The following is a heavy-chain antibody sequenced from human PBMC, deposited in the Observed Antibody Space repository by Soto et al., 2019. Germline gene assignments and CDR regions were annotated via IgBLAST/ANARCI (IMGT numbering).Heavy chain of an antibody. CDR1: GFSLSGFW. Sequence: DVQVVESGGDLVQPGGSLRLSCVVSGFSLSGFWMSWVRQAPGKGLEWVANIKEDGTQTYYVDSVKGRFTISRDNAKNSLFLQMNSLRVEDTAVYYCVRDYFGPGPYWGQGTLVPVSS. J-gene: IGHJ4*01. CDR2: IKEDGTQT. D-gene: IGHD3-10*01. V-gene: IGHV3-7*04. CDR3: VRDYFGPGPY.